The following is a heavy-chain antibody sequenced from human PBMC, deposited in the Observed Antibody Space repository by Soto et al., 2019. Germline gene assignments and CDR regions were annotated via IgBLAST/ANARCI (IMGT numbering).Heavy chain of an antibody. J-gene: IGHJ6*02. D-gene: IGHD3-10*01. CDR1: GYTFTGYY. V-gene: IGHV1-2*04. CDR2: INPNSGGT. CDR3: ARSKGSGSYPYYYYDMDV. Sequence: ASVKVSCKASGYTFTGYYMHWVRQAPGQGLEWMGWINPNSGGTNYAQKFQGWVTMTRDTSISTAYMELSRLRSDDTAVYYCARSKGSGSYPYYYYDMDVWGQGTPVTVS.